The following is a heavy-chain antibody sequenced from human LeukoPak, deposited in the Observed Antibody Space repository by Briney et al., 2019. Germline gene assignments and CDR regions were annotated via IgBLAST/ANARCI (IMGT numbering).Heavy chain of an antibody. CDR2: IYYSGTT. V-gene: IGHV4-59*01. J-gene: IGHJ5*02. Sequence: SETLSLTCTVSGGFISPYYWSWIRQSPGKEPEWIGCIYYSGTTNYNPSLKSRVTISADTSKSQFSLKLTSVTAADTAVYYCARASMRGYFDPWGQGTLVTVSS. CDR3: ARASMRGYFDP. D-gene: IGHD2-2*01. CDR1: GGFISPYY.